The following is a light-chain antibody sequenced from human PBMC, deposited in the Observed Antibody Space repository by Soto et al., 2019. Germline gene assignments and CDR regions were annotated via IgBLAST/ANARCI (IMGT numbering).Light chain of an antibody. CDR1: QSISNW. CDR2: HAS. V-gene: IGKV1-5*01. J-gene: IGKJ1*01. Sequence: IQLTQSPSTLPASVGDRVTLTCRASQSISNWLAWYQQEPGTAPKLLIYHASILETAVPSRFSGNGSGTEFTLTISSLQPGDFATYYCQQYRTYSFGQGTKVDIK. CDR3: QQYRTYS.